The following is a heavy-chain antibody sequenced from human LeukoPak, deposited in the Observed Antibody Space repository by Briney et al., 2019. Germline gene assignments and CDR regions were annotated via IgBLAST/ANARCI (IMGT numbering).Heavy chain of an antibody. CDR2: IIPIFGTA. D-gene: IGHD5-24*01. CDR3: AGGEMATLDAFDI. V-gene: IGHV1-69*06. Sequence: GASVKVSCKASGGTFSSYAISWVRQAPGQGLEWMGGIIPIFGTANYAQKFQGRVTITVDKSTSTAYMELSSLRSEDTAVYYCAGGEMATLDAFDIWGQGTMVTVSS. J-gene: IGHJ3*02. CDR1: GGTFSSYA.